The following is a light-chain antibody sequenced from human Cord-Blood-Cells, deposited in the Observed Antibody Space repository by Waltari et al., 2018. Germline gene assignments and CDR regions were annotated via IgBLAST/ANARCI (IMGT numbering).Light chain of an antibody. CDR2: DVS. CDR3: SSYTSSSTYVV. Sequence: QSALTQPASVSGSHGQSITISCTGTRGDVGGYNYVSWYQQHPGKAPKLMIYDVSNRPSGVSNRFSGAKSGNTASLTISGLQAEDEADYYCSSYTSSSTYVVFGGGTKLTVL. J-gene: IGLJ2*01. V-gene: IGLV2-14*01. CDR1: RGDVGGYNY.